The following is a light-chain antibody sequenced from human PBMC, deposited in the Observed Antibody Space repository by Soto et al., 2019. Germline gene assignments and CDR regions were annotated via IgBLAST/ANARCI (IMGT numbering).Light chain of an antibody. Sequence: DIQVTQSPSTLSASVGDRVTITCRASQSISNWLAWYQQKPGEAPKLLIYKASTLESAVPSRFSGSGSGAEFTLTISSLQPDDFATYYCHQYKSYPWTFGQGTKVEI. CDR1: QSISNW. V-gene: IGKV1-5*03. CDR2: KAS. CDR3: HQYKSYPWT. J-gene: IGKJ1*01.